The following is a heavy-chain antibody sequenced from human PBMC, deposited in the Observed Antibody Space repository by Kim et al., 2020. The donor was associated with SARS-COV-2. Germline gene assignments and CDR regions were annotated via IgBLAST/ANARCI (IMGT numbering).Heavy chain of an antibody. CDR3: AKDYDLYGYASDI. J-gene: IGHJ3*02. CDR1: GFRFDNYY. Sequence: GGSLRLSCTASGFRFDNYYMHWVRQPPGKGLEWVSGISWNSGIKGYADSVKGRFTISRVTANNSLYLEMSNLRPEDTALYFCAKDYDLYGYASDIWGQGTMVTVSS. D-gene: IGHD3-22*01. CDR2: ISWNSGIK. V-gene: IGHV3-9*01.